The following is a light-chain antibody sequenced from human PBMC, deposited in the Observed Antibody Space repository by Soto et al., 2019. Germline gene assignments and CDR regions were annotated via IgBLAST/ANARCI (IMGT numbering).Light chain of an antibody. CDR1: ESLIGW. CDR2: DAS. V-gene: IGKV1-5*01. J-gene: IGKJ1*01. Sequence: DIQLTQSPSTLSASVGDTVTISCRASESLIGWLAWYQQRPGSAPKLLIYDASSLEGGVPSRFTGDGSGTEFSLTIASLQPDDFGTYYCQQYKSYPWTFRQGTKVDLK. CDR3: QQYKSYPWT.